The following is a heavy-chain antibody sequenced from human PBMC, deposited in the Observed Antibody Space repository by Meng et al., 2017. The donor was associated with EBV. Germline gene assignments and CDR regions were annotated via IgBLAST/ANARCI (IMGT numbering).Heavy chain of an antibody. Sequence: QGQLQQPGAEGQEPRSPVTFTFTTGGGTCRRSVCSWVRQAPGQGLEWMGGIIPMSSAPHYAQKIQDRITIIADESTSTHSMELNNLRVEDTAMYYCASESGRGFTPDYWGQGTLVTVSS. V-gene: IGHV1-69*01. D-gene: IGHD3-10*01. CDR3: ASESGRGFTPDY. CDR1: GGTCRRSV. CDR2: IIPMSSAP. J-gene: IGHJ4*02.